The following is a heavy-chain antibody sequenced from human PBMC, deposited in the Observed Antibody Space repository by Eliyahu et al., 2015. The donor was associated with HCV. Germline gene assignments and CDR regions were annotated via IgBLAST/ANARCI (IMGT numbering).Heavy chain of an antibody. CDR3: AHGRWVGATKLIDY. Sequence: QITLKESGPTLVKPTQTLTLTCTFSGFSLXTSGVGVGWIRQPPGKALEWLALIYWNDDKRYSPSLKSRLTITKDTSKNQVVLTMTNMDPVDTATYYCAHGRWVGATKLIDYWGQGTLVTVSS. CDR2: IYWNDDK. D-gene: IGHD1-26*01. J-gene: IGHJ4*02. V-gene: IGHV2-5*01. CDR1: GFSLXTSGVG.